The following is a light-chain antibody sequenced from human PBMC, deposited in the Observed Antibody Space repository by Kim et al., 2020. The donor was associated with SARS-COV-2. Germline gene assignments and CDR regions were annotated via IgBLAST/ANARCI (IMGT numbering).Light chain of an antibody. CDR1: SSNIGAGYD. V-gene: IGLV1-40*01. CDR2: GDN. Sequence: RVTISCTGSSSNIGAGYDVHWYQHLPRTAPKLLRYGDNNRPSGVPDRFSGPKSGTSASLAITGLQAEEEADYYCQSYDSSLSGYVFGTGTKVTVL. CDR3: QSYDSSLSGYV. J-gene: IGLJ1*01.